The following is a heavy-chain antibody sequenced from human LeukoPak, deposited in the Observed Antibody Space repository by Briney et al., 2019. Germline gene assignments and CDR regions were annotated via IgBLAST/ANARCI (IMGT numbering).Heavy chain of an antibody. J-gene: IGHJ4*02. V-gene: IGHV3-48*03. D-gene: IGHD3-22*01. CDR2: ISSSGSTI. CDR1: GFTFSSFE. CDR3: ARDRPYYDTGGSYVS. Sequence: GGSLRLSCAASGFTFSSFEMNWVRQAPGEGLEWVSYISSSGSTIYYADSVKGRFTISRDNAKNSLYLQMNSLRAEDTAVYYCARDRPYYDTGGSYVSWGQGTLVTVSS.